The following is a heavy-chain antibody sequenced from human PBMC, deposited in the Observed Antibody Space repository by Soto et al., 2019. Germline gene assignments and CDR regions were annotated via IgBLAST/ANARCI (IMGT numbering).Heavy chain of an antibody. V-gene: IGHV4-39*07. J-gene: IGHJ5*02. CDR2: IYYSGST. CDR3: ARLGGYYQALDT. D-gene: IGHD3-22*01. Sequence: SETLSLTCTVSGGSISSSYYYWGWIRQPPGKGLEWIGSIYYSGSTYYNPSLKSRVTISVDTSENQFSLKLTSVTAADTAVYYCARLGGYYQALDTWGLGTLVTVSS. CDR1: GGSISSSYYY.